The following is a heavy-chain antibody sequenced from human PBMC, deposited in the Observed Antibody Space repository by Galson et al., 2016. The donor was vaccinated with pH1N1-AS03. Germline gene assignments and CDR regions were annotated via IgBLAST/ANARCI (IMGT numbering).Heavy chain of an antibody. CDR2: IYPGDSDM. CDR3: GRRGAPGWSGWIDF. V-gene: IGHV5-51*03. D-gene: IGHD2-15*01. CDR1: GYIFTNYW. J-gene: IGHJ5*01. Sequence: QSGAEVKKPGESLKISCQAFGYIFTNYWIGWVRQLPGKGLEWVGAIYPGDSDMEYSPSFQGKVTISADKAITTAYLQWSDLKASDTAIYYYGRRGAPGWSGWIDFWGQGTLVTVS.